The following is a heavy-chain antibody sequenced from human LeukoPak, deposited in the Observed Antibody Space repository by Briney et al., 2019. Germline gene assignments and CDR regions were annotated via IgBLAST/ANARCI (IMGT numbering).Heavy chain of an antibody. V-gene: IGHV1-2*02. CDR1: GYTLTGYY. CDR2: INPNSGDT. CDR3: ARDLSIVVVPAANGLDY. D-gene: IGHD2-2*01. J-gene: IGHJ4*02. Sequence: ASVKVSCKASGYTLTGYYLHWVRQAPRQGLEWMGWINPNSGDTNFAQKFQGRVTMTRDTSISTAYMELSRLRSDDTAVYYCARDLSIVVVPAANGLDYWGQGTLVTVSS.